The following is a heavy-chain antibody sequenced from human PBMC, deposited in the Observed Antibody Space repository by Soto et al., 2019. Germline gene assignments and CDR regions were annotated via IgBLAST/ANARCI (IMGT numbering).Heavy chain of an antibody. V-gene: IGHV3-73*01. Sequence: GGSLRLSCAASGFTFSGSAMHWVRQASGKGLEWVGRIRSKANSYATAYAASVKGRFTISRDDSKNTAYLQMNSLKTEDTAVYYCTRSGDSSSWYSDAFDIWGQGTMVTVSS. J-gene: IGHJ3*02. CDR3: TRSGDSSSWYSDAFDI. CDR2: IRSKANSYAT. CDR1: GFTFSGSA. D-gene: IGHD6-13*01.